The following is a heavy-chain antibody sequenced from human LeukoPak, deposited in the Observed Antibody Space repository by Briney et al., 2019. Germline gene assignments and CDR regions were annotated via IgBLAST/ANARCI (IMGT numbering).Heavy chain of an antibody. J-gene: IGHJ3*02. CDR2: IWYDGTHG. V-gene: IGHV3-33*03. CDR3: AKEVGRDDPETPGTFDM. Sequence: QSGGSLRLSCAASGFTFSHFAMHWVRQTPGTGLQWVASIWYDGTHGNYVDSVKGRFTISRDNSKNMLYLEMNSLRVEDTAMFYCAKEVGRDDPETPGTFDMWGLGTKVTVSS. CDR1: GFTFSHFA. D-gene: IGHD5-24*01.